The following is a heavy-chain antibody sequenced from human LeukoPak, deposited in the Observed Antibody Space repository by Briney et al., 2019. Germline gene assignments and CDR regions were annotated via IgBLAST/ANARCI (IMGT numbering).Heavy chain of an antibody. D-gene: IGHD5-18*01. J-gene: IGHJ4*02. Sequence: GESLKTSCKGSGYRFTSYWIGRVPPIPGKGLGWMRIIYPGDSDTRYSPSFQGQVTISADKSISTAYLQWSSLKASDTAMYYCARPYTAMVTGPFDYWGQGTLVTVSS. CDR2: IYPGDSDT. CDR3: ARPYTAMVTGPFDY. V-gene: IGHV5-51*01. CDR1: GYRFTSYW.